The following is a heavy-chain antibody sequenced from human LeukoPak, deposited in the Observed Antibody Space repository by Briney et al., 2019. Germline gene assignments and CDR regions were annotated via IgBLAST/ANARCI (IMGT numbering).Heavy chain of an antibody. CDR3: ARASGYDPPYFDY. J-gene: IGHJ4*02. D-gene: IGHD5-12*01. CDR2: IYSGGST. CDR1: GFTVSSNY. Sequence: PGGSLRLSCAASGFTVSSNYMSWVRQAPGKGLEWVSVIYSGGSTYYADSVKGRFTISRDNSKNTLYLQMNSLRAEDTAVYYCARASGYDPPYFDYWGQGTLVTVPS. V-gene: IGHV3-66*01.